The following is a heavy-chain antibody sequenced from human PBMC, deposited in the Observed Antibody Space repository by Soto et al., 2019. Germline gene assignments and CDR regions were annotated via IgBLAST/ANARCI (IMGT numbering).Heavy chain of an antibody. CDR2: IIPVLAST. D-gene: IGHD3-22*01. J-gene: IGHJ5*02. CDR3: ASTTYYYDSSGYLNWFDP. CDR1: AGTFPHYG. Sequence: SVKVSCKASAGTFPHYGLSWVRQAPGQGLEWTGGIIPVLASTTYAQNFQGRVSIIADASTNTVYMELGSLRSEDTAVYYCASTTYYYDSSGYLNWFDPWGQGTLVTVSS. V-gene: IGHV1-69*13.